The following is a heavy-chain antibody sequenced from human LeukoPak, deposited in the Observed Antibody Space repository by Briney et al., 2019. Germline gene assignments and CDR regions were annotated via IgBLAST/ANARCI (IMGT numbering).Heavy chain of an antibody. CDR1: GDSVSSNSAA. V-gene: IGHV6-1*01. Sequence: SQTLSLTCAISGDSVSSNSAAWNWIRQSPSRGLEWLGRTYFRSKWYNGYAVSVKGRIIINADTSKNHFSLQLNSVTPEDTAVYFCARNGIGTTYDAFGIWGQGTMVTVSS. J-gene: IGHJ3*02. CDR3: ARNGIGTTYDAFGI. D-gene: IGHD1-1*01. CDR2: TYFRSKWYN.